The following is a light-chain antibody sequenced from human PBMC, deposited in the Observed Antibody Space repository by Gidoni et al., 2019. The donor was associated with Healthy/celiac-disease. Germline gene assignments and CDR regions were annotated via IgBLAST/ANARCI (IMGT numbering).Light chain of an antibody. J-gene: IGKJ1*01. Sequence: VLTEPRLSLPVTPAQPASISCRSSQSLLHSSGYNYLEWYLQKPGQSPQLLLYLGSNRASGVPDRFSGSGSGTDFTLKISRVEADDVGVYYCMQALQPPPTFGQGTKVEIK. CDR3: MQALQPPPT. CDR1: QSLLHSSGYNY. CDR2: LGS. V-gene: IGKV2-28*01.